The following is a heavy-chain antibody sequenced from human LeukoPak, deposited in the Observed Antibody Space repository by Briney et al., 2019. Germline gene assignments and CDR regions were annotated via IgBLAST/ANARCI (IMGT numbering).Heavy chain of an antibody. J-gene: IGHJ3*02. CDR1: GGTFSSYA. D-gene: IGHD3-10*01. Sequence: GSSVKVSCKASGGTFSSYAISWVRQAPGQGLEWMGGIIPIFGTANYAQKFQGRVTITADESTSTAYMELSSPRSEDTAVYYCARVTGSGPGAFDIWGQGPMVTVSS. V-gene: IGHV1-69*01. CDR2: IIPIFGTA. CDR3: ARVTGSGPGAFDI.